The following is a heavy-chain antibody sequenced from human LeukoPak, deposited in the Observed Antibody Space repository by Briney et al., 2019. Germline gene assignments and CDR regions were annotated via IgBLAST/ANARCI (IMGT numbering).Heavy chain of an antibody. CDR1: GGSISSYY. CDR2: IYYSGST. J-gene: IGHJ5*02. Sequence: SETLSLTCTVSGGSISSYYWRWIRQPPGKELEWIGFIYYSGSTNFNPSLKSRVTMSVDTSKNQFSLKLSSVTAADTAVYYCARGGTAMSLNWFDPWGQGTLVTVSS. V-gene: IGHV4-59*01. D-gene: IGHD5-18*01. CDR3: ARGGTAMSLNWFDP.